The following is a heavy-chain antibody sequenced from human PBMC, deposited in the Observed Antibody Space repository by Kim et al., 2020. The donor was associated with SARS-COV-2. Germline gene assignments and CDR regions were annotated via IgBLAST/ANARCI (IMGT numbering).Heavy chain of an antibody. CDR3: ARGTSIVGATGWDPYYFDY. Sequence: SVKVSCKASGGTFSSYAISWVRQAPGQGLEWMGGIIPIFGTANYAQKFQGRVTITADESTSTAYMELSSLRSEDTAVYYCARGTSIVGATGWDPYYFDYWGQGTLVTVSS. V-gene: IGHV1-69*13. J-gene: IGHJ4*02. CDR1: GGTFSSYA. D-gene: IGHD1-26*01. CDR2: IIPIFGTA.